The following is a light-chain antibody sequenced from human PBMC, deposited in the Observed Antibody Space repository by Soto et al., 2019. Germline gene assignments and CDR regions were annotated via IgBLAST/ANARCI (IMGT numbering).Light chain of an antibody. Sequence: QSALTQPRSVSGSPGQSVTISCTGTSSDVGTYDFVSWYQQHPGKAPRLMIYDVNKRPSGVPDRFSGSKSGSTASLTISGLQAEDEADYYCCSYAGSYSYAFATGTKLTVL. CDR1: SSDVGTYDF. J-gene: IGLJ1*01. CDR3: CSYAGSYSYA. CDR2: DVN. V-gene: IGLV2-11*01.